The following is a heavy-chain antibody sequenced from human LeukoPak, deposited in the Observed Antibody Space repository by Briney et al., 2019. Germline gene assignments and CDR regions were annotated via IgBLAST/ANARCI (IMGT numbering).Heavy chain of an antibody. CDR2: LWSDGSNK. CDR3: ATHCSSSSCYDS. Sequence: GGSLRLSCTASGFTFRTYGFHWVRRAPGKGLEWVAVLWSDGSNKYFADSVKGRFIISRDNPKNTLYLQMNSLGAEDTAVYYCATHCSSSSCYDSWGQGTLVTVSS. J-gene: IGHJ4*02. V-gene: IGHV3-33*01. D-gene: IGHD2-2*01. CDR1: GFTFRTYG.